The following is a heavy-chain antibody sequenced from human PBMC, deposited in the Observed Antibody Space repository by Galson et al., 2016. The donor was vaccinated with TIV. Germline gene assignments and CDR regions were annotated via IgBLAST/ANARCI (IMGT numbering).Heavy chain of an antibody. V-gene: IGHV3-15*01. CDR3: VTHYGDYWGYYFDY. D-gene: IGHD4-17*01. CDR2: IKTKVDGGTA. Sequence: SLRLSCAASGFIFDNAWMSWVRQAPGKGLEWVGRIKTKVDGGTADYAAPVNGRFTISRDDSKNTLYLQMNSLKNEDTATYYCVTHYGDYWGYYFDYWGQGTLVTASS. J-gene: IGHJ4*02. CDR1: GFIFDNAW.